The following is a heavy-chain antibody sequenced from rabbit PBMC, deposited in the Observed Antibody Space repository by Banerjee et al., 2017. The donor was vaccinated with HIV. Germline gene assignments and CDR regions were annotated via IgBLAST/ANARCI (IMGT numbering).Heavy chain of an antibody. J-gene: IGHJ4*01. D-gene: IGHD6-1*01. CDR2: IYAGTSDYT. CDR3: ARGGDGGYGYANHFKL. V-gene: IGHV1S45*01. CDR1: GFSFSHSYW. Sequence: QEQLEESGGDLVKPGGTLTLTCTASGFSFSHSYWICWVRQAPGKGLEWIACIYAGTSDYTYYATWAKGRFTISKASSTTVTLQMTSLTAADTATYFCARGGDGGYGYANHFKLWGQGTLVTVS.